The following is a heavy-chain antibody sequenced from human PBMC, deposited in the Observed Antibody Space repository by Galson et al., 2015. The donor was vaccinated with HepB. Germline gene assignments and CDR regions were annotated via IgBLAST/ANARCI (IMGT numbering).Heavy chain of an antibody. V-gene: IGHV3-9*01. CDR3: AKDTFDDILTGYFDY. J-gene: IGHJ4*02. Sequence: SLRLSCAASGFTFDDYAMHWVRHAPGKGLEWVSGISWNSGSIGYADSVKGRFTISRDNAKNSLYLQMNSLRAEDTALYYCAKDTFDDILTGYFDYWGQGTLVTVSS. D-gene: IGHD3-9*01. CDR2: ISWNSGSI. CDR1: GFTFDDYA.